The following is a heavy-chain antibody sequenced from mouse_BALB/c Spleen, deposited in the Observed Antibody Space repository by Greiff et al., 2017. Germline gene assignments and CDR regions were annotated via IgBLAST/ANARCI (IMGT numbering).Heavy chain of an antibody. D-gene: IGHD1-1*01. J-gene: IGHJ1*01. CDR1: GYSITSGYY. Sequence: DVQLQESGPGLVKPSQSLSLTCSVTGYSITSGYYWNWIRQFPGNKLEWMGYISYDGSNNYNPSLKNRISITRDTSKNQFFLKLNSVTTEDTATYYCARITTNWYFDVWGAGTTVTVSS. V-gene: IGHV3-6*02. CDR3: ARITTNWYFDV. CDR2: ISYDGSN.